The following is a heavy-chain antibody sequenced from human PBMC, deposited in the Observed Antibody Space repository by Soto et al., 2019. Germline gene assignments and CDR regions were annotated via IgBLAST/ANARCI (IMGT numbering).Heavy chain of an antibody. V-gene: IGHV3-48*03. CDR2: IGRSGTNT. J-gene: IGHJ3*01. CDR3: ASRSGGGGAFDF. D-gene: IGHD3-10*01. Sequence: PGGSLRLSCAASGLTFTNYEMNWVRQAPGKGLEWVSYIGRSGTNTYYADSLKGRFTISRDNAKNSLYLQMNSLRAEDTAVYYCASRSGGGGAFDFWGQGTMVTVSS. CDR1: GLTFTNYE.